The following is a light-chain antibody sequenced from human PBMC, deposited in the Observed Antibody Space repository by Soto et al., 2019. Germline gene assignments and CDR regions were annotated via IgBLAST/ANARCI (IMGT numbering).Light chain of an antibody. CDR2: GAS. V-gene: IGKV3-11*01. CDR3: QQRNYWQVT. J-gene: IGKJ5*01. CDR1: QSVSSN. Sequence: EIVMTQSPATLSVSPGERVTLSCRASQSVSSNLAWYQQKVGQAPRLLIYGASTRATGIPARFSGSGSGTDFTLTISSLEPEDFAIYYCQQRNYWQVTFGQGTRLEIK.